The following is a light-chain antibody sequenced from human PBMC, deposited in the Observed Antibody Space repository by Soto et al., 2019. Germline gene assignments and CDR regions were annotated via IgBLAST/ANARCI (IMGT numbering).Light chain of an antibody. Sequence: QSALTQPASVSGSPGQSITISCTGTSSDVGTYNHVSWYRQHPGKAPQLIIYEVSNRPSGLSNRFSASKSGNTASLTISGLQAEDEADYYCCSFTTSSTLVFGTGTKLTVL. CDR3: CSFTTSSTLV. J-gene: IGLJ1*01. CDR2: EVS. CDR1: SSDVGTYNH. V-gene: IGLV2-14*01.